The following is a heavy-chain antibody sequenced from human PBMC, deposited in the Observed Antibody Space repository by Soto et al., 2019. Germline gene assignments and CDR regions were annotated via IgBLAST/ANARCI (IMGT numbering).Heavy chain of an antibody. CDR1: GITFSSYA. D-gene: IGHD3-16*01. CDR2: ISGSGDST. J-gene: IGHJ4*02. V-gene: IGHV3-23*01. Sequence: EVQLLESGGGLVQPGGSLRLSCEASGITFSSYAMNWVRQAPGKGLEWVSVISGSGDSTYYADSVKGRFTISRDNSKNTLYLQMNSLRAEDTAVYYCALRGSGRDFRYWGQGTLVTVSS. CDR3: ALRGSGRDFRY.